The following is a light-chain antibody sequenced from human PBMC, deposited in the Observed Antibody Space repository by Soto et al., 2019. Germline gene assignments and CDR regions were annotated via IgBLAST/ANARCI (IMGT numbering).Light chain of an antibody. CDR3: QQYRASPPSWT. Sequence: EIVLTQSPGTLSLSPGERATLSCRSSQSITSGYLAWYQQKPGQAPRLLIYGAFNMATGIPDRFSGSGSGADFTLTISRLEPEDFGVYYCQQYRASPPSWTFGQGTKVEIK. V-gene: IGKV3-20*01. CDR2: GAF. CDR1: QSITSGY. J-gene: IGKJ1*01.